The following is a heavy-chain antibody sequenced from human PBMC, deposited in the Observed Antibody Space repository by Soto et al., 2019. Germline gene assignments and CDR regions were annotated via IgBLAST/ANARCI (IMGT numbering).Heavy chain of an antibody. CDR1: GYTFTGYY. Sequence: QVQLVQSGAEVKKPGASVKVSCKASGYTFTGYYMHWVRQAPGQGLEWMGWINPNSGGTNHAQKFQGRVTMTRDTTISTAYMELSRLRSDDTAVYYCARDYGDYPYYFDYWGQGTLVTVSS. V-gene: IGHV1-2*02. CDR3: ARDYGDYPYYFDY. D-gene: IGHD4-17*01. CDR2: INPNSGGT. J-gene: IGHJ4*02.